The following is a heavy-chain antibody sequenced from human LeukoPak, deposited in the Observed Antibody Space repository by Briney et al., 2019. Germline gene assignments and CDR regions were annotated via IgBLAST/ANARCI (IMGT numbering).Heavy chain of an antibody. CDR3: ARSGGIAAAGTFDY. V-gene: IGHV4-34*01. D-gene: IGHD6-13*01. Sequence: PSETLSLTCAVYGGSFSGYYWSWIRQPPGKGLERIGEINHSGSTNYNPSLKSRVTISVDTSKNQFSLKLSSVTAADTAVYYCARSGGIAAAGTFDYWGQGTLVTVSS. J-gene: IGHJ4*02. CDR1: GGSFSGYY. CDR2: INHSGST.